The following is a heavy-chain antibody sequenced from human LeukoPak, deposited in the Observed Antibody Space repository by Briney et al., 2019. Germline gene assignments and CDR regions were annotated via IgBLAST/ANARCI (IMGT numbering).Heavy chain of an antibody. J-gene: IGHJ4*02. V-gene: IGHV1-18*01. CDR2: ISAYNGNT. CDR1: GYTFTSYG. D-gene: IGHD5-18*01. Sequence: ASVKVSCKASGYTFTSYGISWVRQAPGQGLEWMGWISAYNGNTNYAQKLQGRVTITRDTSASTAYMELSSLRSEDTAVYYCARVGYGGHFDYWGQGTLVTVSS. CDR3: ARVGYGGHFDY.